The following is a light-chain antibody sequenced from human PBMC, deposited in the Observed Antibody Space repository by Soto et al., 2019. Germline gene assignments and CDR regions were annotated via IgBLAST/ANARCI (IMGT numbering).Light chain of an antibody. Sequence: DIVLTQSPDSLAVSLGERATINCKSSQSGLYSSNNKNYLAWYQQRPRQPPKLLIYWASTRESGVPDRFNGSGSGTDFTLTVTSLQAEDVAVYYCQQYYSSPYTFGQGTKLEIK. CDR2: WAS. CDR1: QSGLYSSNNKNY. J-gene: IGKJ2*01. V-gene: IGKV4-1*01. CDR3: QQYYSSPYT.